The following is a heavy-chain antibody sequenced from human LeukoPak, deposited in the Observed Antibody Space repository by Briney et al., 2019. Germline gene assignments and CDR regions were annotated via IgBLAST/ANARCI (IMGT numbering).Heavy chain of an antibody. Sequence: GGSLRPSCAASGFTFSSYAMSWVRQAPGKGLEWVSAISGSGGSTYYADSVKGRFTISRDNSKNTLYLQMNSLRAEDTAVYYCAKKNYYYYGMDVWGQGTTVTVSS. CDR1: GFTFSSYA. CDR3: AKKNYYYYGMDV. CDR2: ISGSGGST. V-gene: IGHV3-23*01. J-gene: IGHJ6*02.